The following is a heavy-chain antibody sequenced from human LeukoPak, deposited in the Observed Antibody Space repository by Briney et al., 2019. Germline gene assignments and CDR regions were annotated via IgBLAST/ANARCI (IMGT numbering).Heavy chain of an antibody. Sequence: GGSLRLSCAASGFTFSSYWMSWVRQAPGRGLEWVANIKQDGSEKYYVDSVKGRFTISRDNAKNSLYLQMNSLRAEDTAVYYCARENDNILTGYPGYFDYWGQGTLVTVSS. V-gene: IGHV3-7*01. CDR3: ARENDNILTGYPGYFDY. D-gene: IGHD3-9*01. CDR2: IKQDGSEK. J-gene: IGHJ4*02. CDR1: GFTFSSYW.